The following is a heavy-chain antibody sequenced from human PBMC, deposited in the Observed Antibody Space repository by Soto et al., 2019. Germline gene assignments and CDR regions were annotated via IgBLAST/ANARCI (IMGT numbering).Heavy chain of an antibody. CDR1: GGTFSSYT. CDR3: ATDRLDYPLTY. Sequence: SSVKVSRKTSGGTFSSYTITCVRHATGQGLQWMGRIIPSLGITNYAQKFQGRVTITADKSTSTAYMELSSLRSENTSSYYCATDRLDYPLTYWGEGTLVSVSS. V-gene: IGHV1-69*04. CDR2: IIPSLGIT. D-gene: IGHD3-16*01. J-gene: IGHJ4*02.